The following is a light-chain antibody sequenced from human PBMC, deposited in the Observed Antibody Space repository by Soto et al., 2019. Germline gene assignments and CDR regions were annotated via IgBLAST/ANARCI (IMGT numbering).Light chain of an antibody. CDR2: GTS. Sequence: EIVLTQSPGTLSLSPGQRATLSCRASQTISTTYLAWYQQKSGQAPRLLIYGTSSRATGIPDRFSGSGSGTEFTLTISSLQPDDFATYYCQHYNSYSEAFGQGTKVDIK. V-gene: IGKV3-20*01. CDR1: QTISTTY. CDR3: QHYNSYSEA. J-gene: IGKJ1*01.